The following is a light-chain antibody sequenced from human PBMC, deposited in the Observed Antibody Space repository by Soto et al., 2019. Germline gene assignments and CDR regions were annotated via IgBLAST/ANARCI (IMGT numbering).Light chain of an antibody. V-gene: IGKV1-17*03. CDR1: QGISHY. CDR3: LQHNSYTLS. Sequence: DIQMTQSPSTMSASVGDRVIITCRASQGISHYLAWYQQRPGKVPKRLISGAYTLESGGPSRFSGSGSGTEFTLTISSLQPEDFATYYCLQHNSYTLSFGGGTKVEMK. J-gene: IGKJ4*01. CDR2: GAY.